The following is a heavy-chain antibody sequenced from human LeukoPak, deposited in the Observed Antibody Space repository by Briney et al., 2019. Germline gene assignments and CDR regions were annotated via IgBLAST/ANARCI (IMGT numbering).Heavy chain of an antibody. CDR1: GFTFSSYA. CDR3: ARGSGWYPRYYYYGMDV. D-gene: IGHD6-19*01. V-gene: IGHV3-30-3*01. CDR2: ISYDGSNK. J-gene: IGHJ6*02. Sequence: PGGSLRLSCAASGFTFSSYAMHWVRQAPGKGLEWVAVISYDGSNKYYADSVKGRFTISRDNSKNTLYLQMNSLRAEDTAVYYCARGSGWYPRYYYYGMDVWGQGTTVTVSS.